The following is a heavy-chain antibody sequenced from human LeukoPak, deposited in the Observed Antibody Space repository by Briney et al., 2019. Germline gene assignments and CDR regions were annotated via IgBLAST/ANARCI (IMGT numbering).Heavy chain of an antibody. CDR1: GFTFSSYS. J-gene: IGHJ5*02. V-gene: IGHV3-21*01. CDR3: ARVGINWFDP. CDR2: ISSSSSYI. Sequence: GGSLRLSCAASGFTFSSYSMNWVRQAPGKGLEWVSSISSSSSYIYYADSVKGRFTISRDNAKNSLYLQMNSLRAEDTAVYYCARVGINWFDPWGQGTLDTVSS.